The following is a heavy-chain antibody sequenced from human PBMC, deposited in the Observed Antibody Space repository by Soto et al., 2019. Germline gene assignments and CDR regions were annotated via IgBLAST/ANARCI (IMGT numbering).Heavy chain of an antibody. Sequence: QVQLVQSGAEVKKTGSSVKVSCKASGGTFSSYAISWVRQAPGQGLEWMGGIIPIFGTANYAQKFQGRVTITADKTTSTAYMELSSLRSEDTAVYYCARDSNLDRYYYYGMDVWGQGTTVTVSS. J-gene: IGHJ6*02. V-gene: IGHV1-69*06. CDR3: ARDSNLDRYYYYGMDV. D-gene: IGHD4-4*01. CDR2: IIPIFGTA. CDR1: GGTFSSYA.